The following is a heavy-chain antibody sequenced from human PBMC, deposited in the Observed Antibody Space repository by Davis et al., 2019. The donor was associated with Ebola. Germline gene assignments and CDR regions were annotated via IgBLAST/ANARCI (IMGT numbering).Heavy chain of an antibody. V-gene: IGHV1-2*06. Sequence: ASVKVSCKASGYTFTGYYMHWVRQAPGQGLEWMGRINPNSGGTNYAQRFQGRVTMTRDTSISTAYMELSRLRSDDTAVYYCASGTTVTTGFDNWGQGTLVTVSS. J-gene: IGHJ4*02. D-gene: IGHD4-17*01. CDR1: GYTFTGYY. CDR3: ASGTTVTTGFDN. CDR2: INPNSGGT.